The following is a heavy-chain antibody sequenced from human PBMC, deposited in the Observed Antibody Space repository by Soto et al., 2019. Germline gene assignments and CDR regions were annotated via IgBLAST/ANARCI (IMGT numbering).Heavy chain of an antibody. Sequence: PGGSLRLSCAASGFTCSSYAMSWVRQAPGKGLERVSAISGSSGSTYYEDSVKGRFTISRDNSKNTLYLQMNSLRAEDTAVYYCATSPPNYDFWSGYPNYYYYMDVWGKGTTVTVSS. CDR3: ATSPPNYDFWSGYPNYYYYMDV. V-gene: IGHV3-23*01. CDR2: ISGSSGST. J-gene: IGHJ6*03. CDR1: GFTCSSYA. D-gene: IGHD3-3*01.